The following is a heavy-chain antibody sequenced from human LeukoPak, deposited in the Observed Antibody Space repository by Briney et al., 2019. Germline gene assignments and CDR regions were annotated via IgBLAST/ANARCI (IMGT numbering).Heavy chain of an antibody. J-gene: IGHJ4*02. D-gene: IGHD3-22*01. Sequence: VASVKVSCKASGYSFTSYYMHWVRQAPGQGLEWMGIINPSGGSTSYAQKFQGRVTMTRDTSTSTVYMELSSLRSEDTAVYYCARGPPVGSVITPIDYWGQGTLVTVSS. CDR2: INPSGGST. V-gene: IGHV1-46*01. CDR1: GYSFTSYY. CDR3: ARGPPVGSVITPIDY.